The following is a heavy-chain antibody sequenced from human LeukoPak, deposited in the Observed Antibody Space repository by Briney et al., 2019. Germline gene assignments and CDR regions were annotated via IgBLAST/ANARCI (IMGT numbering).Heavy chain of an antibody. J-gene: IGHJ1*01. CDR2: IDHTGKT. V-gene: IGHV4-34*01. CDR1: GGSYSGYY. D-gene: IGHD2-21*01. CDR3: AGVWVNFQH. Sequence: SETLPLTCAVNGGSYSGYYWSWIRQSPGKGLEWIGDIDHTGKTNYHPSLKSRVTISSDTSNSQFSLQLTSVTDADTAVYYCAGVWVNFQHWGRGTLVTVSA.